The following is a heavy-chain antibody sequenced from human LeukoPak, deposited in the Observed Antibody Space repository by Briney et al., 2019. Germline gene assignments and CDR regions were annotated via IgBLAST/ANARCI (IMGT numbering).Heavy chain of an antibody. CDR1: GYTFTSYG. CDR3: AREIGCSSTSCYWSYYYYYGMDV. CDR2: ISAYNGNT. J-gene: IGHJ6*02. Sequence: ASVKVSCKASGYTFTSYGISWVRQAPGQGLEWMGWISAYNGNTNYAQKLQGRVTMTTDTSTSTAYMELRSLRSDDTAVYYCAREIGCSSTSCYWSYYYYYGMDVWGQGTTVTVSS. D-gene: IGHD2-2*01. V-gene: IGHV1-18*01.